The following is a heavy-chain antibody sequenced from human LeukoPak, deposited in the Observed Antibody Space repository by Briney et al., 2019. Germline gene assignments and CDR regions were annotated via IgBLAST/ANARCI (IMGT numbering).Heavy chain of an antibody. Sequence: ASVKVSCKASGYTFTSYGISWVRQAPGQGLECMGWISAYNGNTNYAQKLQGRVTMTTDTSTSTAYMELRSLRSDDTAVYYCARDPFKTSGSYYGYFDYWGQGTLVTVSS. D-gene: IGHD1-26*01. J-gene: IGHJ4*02. CDR1: GYTFTSYG. CDR2: ISAYNGNT. CDR3: ARDPFKTSGSYYGYFDY. V-gene: IGHV1-18*01.